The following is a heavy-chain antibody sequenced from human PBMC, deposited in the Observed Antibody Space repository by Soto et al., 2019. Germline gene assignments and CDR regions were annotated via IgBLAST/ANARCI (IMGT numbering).Heavy chain of an antibody. Sequence: EVQLVESGGGLVKPGGSLRLSCAASGFTFSNAWMSWVRQAPGKGLEWVGRIKSKTDGGTTDYAAPVKGRFTISRDDSKNTLYRQMTSLKTADTAIFYCKPDGSGSYDGGQGTLVTVPP. V-gene: IGHV3-15*01. CDR1: GFTFSNAW. CDR2: IKSKTDGGTT. D-gene: IGHD3-10*01. J-gene: IGHJ4*02. CDR3: KPDGSGSYD.